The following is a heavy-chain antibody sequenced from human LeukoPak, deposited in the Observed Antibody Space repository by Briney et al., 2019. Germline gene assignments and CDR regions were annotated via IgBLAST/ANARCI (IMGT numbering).Heavy chain of an antibody. CDR1: GYTFSSYW. J-gene: IGHJ4*02. V-gene: IGHV3-74*01. Sequence: GGSLRLSCVGSGYTFSSYWRHWVRHGPGKGLEWVSRISIDGSTTTYADSVKRRFTISRDNAKNTAYLQMNSLRAEDTAVYYWAGGPAYWGQGNLVTVSS. CDR2: ISIDGSTT. D-gene: IGHD1-14*01. CDR3: AGGPAY.